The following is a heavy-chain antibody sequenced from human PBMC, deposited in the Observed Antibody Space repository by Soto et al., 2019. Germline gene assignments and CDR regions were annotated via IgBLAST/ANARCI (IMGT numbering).Heavy chain of an antibody. Sequence: VGSLRLSCAASGFTFSMYWMHWVRQVPGKGPEWVSRINDDGISTNYADSVKGRFTISRDNAKNTLYLQMNALRVEDTAVYYCTRGPRSTSTGTGAFWGQGTLVTVSS. CDR1: GFTFSMYW. CDR2: INDDGIST. V-gene: IGHV3-74*01. CDR3: TRGPRSTSTGTGAF. D-gene: IGHD1-1*01. J-gene: IGHJ4*02.